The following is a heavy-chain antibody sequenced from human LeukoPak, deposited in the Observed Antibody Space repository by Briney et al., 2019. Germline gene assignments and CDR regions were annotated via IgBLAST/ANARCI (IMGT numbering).Heavy chain of an antibody. CDR3: ARDHYHKIHSVMVTAPDY. V-gene: IGHV1-69*01. Sequence: EASVKVSCKASGGTFSSYAISWVRQAPGQGLEWMGGIIPIFGTANYAQKFQGRVTITADESTSTVYMELSSLRSEDTAVYYCARDHYHKIHSVMVTAPDYWGQGTLVIVSS. CDR1: GGTFSSYA. J-gene: IGHJ4*02. CDR2: IIPIFGTA. D-gene: IGHD2-21*02.